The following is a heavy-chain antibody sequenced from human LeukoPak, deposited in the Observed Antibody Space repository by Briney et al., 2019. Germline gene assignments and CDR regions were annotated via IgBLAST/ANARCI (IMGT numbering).Heavy chain of an antibody. J-gene: IGHJ4*02. D-gene: IGHD4-17*01. V-gene: IGHV4-59*01. Sequence: PSETLSLTCTVSGGSISSYYWSWIRQPPGKGLEWIGYIYYSGSTNYNPSLKSRVTISVDTSKNQFSLKLSSVTAADTAVYYCAKAIYGDYAGPYYFDYWGQGTLVTVSS. CDR1: GGSISSYY. CDR3: AKAIYGDYAGPYYFDY. CDR2: IYYSGST.